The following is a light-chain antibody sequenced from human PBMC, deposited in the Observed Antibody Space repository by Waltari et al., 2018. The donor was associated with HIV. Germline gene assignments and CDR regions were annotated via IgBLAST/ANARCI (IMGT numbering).Light chain of an antibody. Sequence: DIQMTQSPSSLSASIGDRVTITCRASQSIRTYLNWYQQRPGKAPRLLIYAASSLQSGVPSRFSGSGSGTFFTLTIISLQAEDFATYYCQQSYSSPISDYNSPITFGQGTKVEIK. J-gene: IGKJ1*01. CDR1: QSIRTY. CDR2: AAS. V-gene: IGKV1-39*01. CDR3: QQSYSSPISDYNSPIT.